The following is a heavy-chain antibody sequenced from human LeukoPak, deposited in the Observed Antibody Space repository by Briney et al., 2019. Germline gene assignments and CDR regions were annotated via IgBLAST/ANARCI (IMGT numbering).Heavy chain of an antibody. V-gene: IGHV3-23*01. CDR1: GFTLSSYA. CDR3: AKDGGAAARPLDY. Sequence: EGSLRLSCAASGFTLSSYAMSWVRQAPGKGLEWVSEISGSGGSTYYADSVKGRFTISRDNSKNTLYLQMNSLRVEDTAVYYCAKDGGAAARPLDYWGQGTLVTVSS. D-gene: IGHD6-6*01. J-gene: IGHJ4*02. CDR2: ISGSGGST.